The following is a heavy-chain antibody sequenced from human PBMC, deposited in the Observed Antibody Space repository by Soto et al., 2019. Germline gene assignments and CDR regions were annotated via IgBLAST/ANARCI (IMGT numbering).Heavy chain of an antibody. Sequence: RGSLRLSCATSGFTFSIYAMSWVRQAPGKGLEWVSAISGSGGSTYYADSVKGRFTISRDNSKNTLYRQMNSLRAEDTAVYYCAKGVTPPGINWFDPWGQGTLDTVSS. CDR3: AKGVTPPGINWFDP. V-gene: IGHV3-23*01. J-gene: IGHJ5*02. CDR2: ISGSGGST. D-gene: IGHD2-21*02. CDR1: GFTFSIYA.